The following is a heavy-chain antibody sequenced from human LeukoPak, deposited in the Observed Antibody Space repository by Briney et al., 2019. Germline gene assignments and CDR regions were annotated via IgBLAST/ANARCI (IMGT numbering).Heavy chain of an antibody. V-gene: IGHV1-18*01. CDR3: ARERHSYYYDSSGYFTNDY. D-gene: IGHD3-22*01. CDR2: ISAHTGNT. CDR1: GYTFTRYG. Sequence: ASVKVSCEASGYTFTRYGISWVRQAPGQGLVWMGWISAHTGNTNYAQKLQDRVTMTTDTSTSTAYMELRSLRSDDTAVYYCARERHSYYYDSSGYFTNDYWGQGTLVTVSS. J-gene: IGHJ4*02.